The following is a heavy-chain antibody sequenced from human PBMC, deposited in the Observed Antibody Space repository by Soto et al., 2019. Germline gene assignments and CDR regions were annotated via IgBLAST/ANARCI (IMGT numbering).Heavy chain of an antibody. CDR1: GGSISSYY. CDR3: ARERYYYDSSGYYEPHNWFDP. J-gene: IGHJ5*02. V-gene: IGHV4-59*01. D-gene: IGHD3-22*01. Sequence: WETLSLTCTVSGGSISSYYWSWIRQPPGKGLEWIGYIYYSGSTNYNPSLKSRVTISVDTSKNQFSLKLSSVTAADTAVYYCARERYYYDSSGYYEPHNWFDPWGQGTLVTVSS. CDR2: IYYSGST.